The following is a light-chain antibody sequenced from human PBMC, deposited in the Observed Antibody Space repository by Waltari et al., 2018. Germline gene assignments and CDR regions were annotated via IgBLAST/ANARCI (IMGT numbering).Light chain of an antibody. V-gene: IGKV2-28*01. CDR2: LGS. Sequence: DIVMTQSPLSLPVTPGEPASISCRSSQSILHSNGYNYVDWDLEKPGQSPHLLIYLGSNRTCGFLDRFSGRGSGTDFTLTRSRVEADDVGVYYCMQALQTPRTLCQGTKLEIK. CDR3: MQALQTPRT. J-gene: IGKJ2*01. CDR1: QSILHSNGYNY.